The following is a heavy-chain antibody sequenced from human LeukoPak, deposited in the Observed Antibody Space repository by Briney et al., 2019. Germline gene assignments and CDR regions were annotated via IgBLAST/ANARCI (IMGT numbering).Heavy chain of an antibody. CDR2: ISHDGSNK. CDR3: ARELREGSSGWFYYYYGMDV. D-gene: IGHD6-19*01. V-gene: IGHV3-30-3*01. Sequence: GGSLRLSRAASGFTFSSYAMHWVRQAPGKGLEWVAVISHDGSNKYYADSVKGRFTISRDNARNSLYLQMNSLRAEDTAVYYCARELREGSSGWFYYYYGMDVWGQGTTVTVSS. CDR1: GFTFSSYA. J-gene: IGHJ6*02.